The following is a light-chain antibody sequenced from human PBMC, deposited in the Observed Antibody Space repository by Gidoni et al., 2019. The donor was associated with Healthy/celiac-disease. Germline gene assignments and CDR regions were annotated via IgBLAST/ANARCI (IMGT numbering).Light chain of an antibody. CDR1: QSVSSN. Sequence: IVMTQSPVTRAVSPRERATRSCRASQSVSSNPAWYQPKPGQAPRLLTYGASTRATGIPARFSGSVSGTEFTLTISSLQSEDFAVYYCQQYNNWPPWTFGQGTKVEIK. J-gene: IGKJ1*01. CDR2: GAS. CDR3: QQYNNWPPWT. V-gene: IGKV3-15*01.